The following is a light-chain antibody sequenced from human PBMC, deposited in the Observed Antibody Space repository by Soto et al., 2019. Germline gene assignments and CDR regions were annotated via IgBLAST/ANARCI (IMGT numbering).Light chain of an antibody. V-gene: IGLV2-14*01. Sequence: QSVLTQPASVSGSPGQSITISCTGTSSDVGGYNYVSWYQQNPGKAPKLIIYEVSRRPSGVSSRFSGSKSGNTASLTISGLQAEDVADYYCSSYTSSNTVFGGGTKLTVL. J-gene: IGLJ3*02. CDR3: SSYTSSNTV. CDR1: SSDVGGYNY. CDR2: EVS.